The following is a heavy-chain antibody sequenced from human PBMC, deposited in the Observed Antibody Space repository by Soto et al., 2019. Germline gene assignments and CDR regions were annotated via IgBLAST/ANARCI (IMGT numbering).Heavy chain of an antibody. J-gene: IGHJ6*02. Sequence: QVQLVESGGGVVQPGRSLRLSCAASGFTFSSYGMHWVRQAPGKGLEWVAVISYDGSNKYYADSVKGRFTISRDNSKNTLYRQMNSLRAEDTAVYYCVLLPADIHRYYGMAVWVQGTTVTVSS. V-gene: IGHV3-30*03. D-gene: IGHD2-2*02. CDR3: VLLPADIHRYYGMAV. CDR2: ISYDGSNK. CDR1: GFTFSSYG.